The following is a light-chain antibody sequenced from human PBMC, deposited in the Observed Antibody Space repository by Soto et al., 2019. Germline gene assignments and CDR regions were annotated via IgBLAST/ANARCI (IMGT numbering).Light chain of an antibody. J-gene: IGKJ1*01. Sequence: DIVMTQSPDSLAVSLGERATINCKSSQSVLYRSNNKNYLSWYQQKPGQPPKLLIYGASTRESGVPDRFSGSGSGTDFTLTISSLQAEDVAVYYCQQIYSTPWTFGQGTKVDIK. CDR2: GAS. CDR3: QQIYSTPWT. V-gene: IGKV4-1*01. CDR1: QSVLYRSNNKNY.